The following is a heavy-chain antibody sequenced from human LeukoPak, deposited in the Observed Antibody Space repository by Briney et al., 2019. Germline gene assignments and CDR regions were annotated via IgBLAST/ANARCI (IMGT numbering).Heavy chain of an antibody. J-gene: IGHJ4*02. CDR2: ISFDGSNQ. D-gene: IGHD1-26*01. V-gene: IGHV3-30*18. CDR3: AKPPEVGATVGYFDY. Sequence: GGSPRLSCAASGFTFSSYGMHRVRQAPGKGLEWVALISFDGSNQYYADSVKGRFTISRDNSKNTLYLQMSSLRADEPAVSYCAKPPEVGATVGYFDYWGQGTLVTVSS. CDR1: GFTFSSYG.